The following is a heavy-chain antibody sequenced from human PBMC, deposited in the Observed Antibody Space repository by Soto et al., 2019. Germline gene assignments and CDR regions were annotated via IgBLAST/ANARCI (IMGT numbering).Heavy chain of an antibody. CDR3: AKALGMGVTLTVVVLDAFEI. V-gene: IGHV4-38-2*02. Sequence: AEALSISCTFSGYSVTNGYYGAWIRQAPVKGLEWMVSIFHTGSTYYNPSLASRLTMSVDTSKNQFSLNLRSVNAADTAVYYCAKALGMGVTLTVVVLDAFEIWGQGTKVTVS. D-gene: IGHD3-3*01. CDR1: GYSVTNGYY. J-gene: IGHJ3*02. CDR2: IFHTGST.